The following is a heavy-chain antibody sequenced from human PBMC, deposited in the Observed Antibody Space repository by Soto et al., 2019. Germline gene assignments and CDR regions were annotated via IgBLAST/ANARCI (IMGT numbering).Heavy chain of an antibody. V-gene: IGHV4-39*01. CDR3: ARRPRLVVPAARQNNFDY. Sequence: SVTLSLTCTVSGGSISSSSYYWGRKRPSPGKGLEWIGSIYYSGSTYYNPSLKSRVTISVDTSKNQFSLKLGSVTAADTAVYYCARRPRLVVPAARQNNFDYWGQGTLVTVSS. CDR2: IYYSGST. CDR1: GGSISSSSYY. D-gene: IGHD2-2*01. J-gene: IGHJ4*02.